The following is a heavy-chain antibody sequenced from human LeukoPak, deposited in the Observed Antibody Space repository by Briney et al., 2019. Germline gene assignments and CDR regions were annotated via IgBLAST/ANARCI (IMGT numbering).Heavy chain of an antibody. J-gene: IGHJ4*02. CDR2: IWYDGSNK. D-gene: IGHD3-9*01. CDR3: ARDCTTGYYRIDY. CDR1: GFTFSSYG. Sequence: QTGGSLRLSCAASGFTFSSYGMHWVRQAPGKGLEWVAAIWYDGSNKYYADSVKGRFTISRDDSKNTLYLQMNSLRAEDTAVYYCARDCTTGYYRIDYWGQGTLVTVSS. V-gene: IGHV3-33*01.